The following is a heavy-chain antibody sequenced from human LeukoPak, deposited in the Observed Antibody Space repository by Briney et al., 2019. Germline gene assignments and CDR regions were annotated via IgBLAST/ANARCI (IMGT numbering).Heavy chain of an antibody. CDR1: GFTFSSYE. CDR3: ARGGMNRGHNDY. J-gene: IGHJ4*02. CDR2: IKQDGSEK. V-gene: IGHV3-7*01. Sequence: HAGGSLRLSCAASGFTFSSYEMNWVRQAPGKGLEWVANIKQDGSEKYYVDSIKGRFTISRDNANNSLYLQMNSLRAEDTAVYYCARGGMNRGHNDYWGQGTLVTVSS. D-gene: IGHD3-10*01.